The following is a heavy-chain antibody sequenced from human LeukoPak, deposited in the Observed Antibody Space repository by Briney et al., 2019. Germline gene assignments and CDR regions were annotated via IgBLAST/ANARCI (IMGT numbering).Heavy chain of an antibody. J-gene: IGHJ6*03. V-gene: IGHV4-34*01. Sequence: SETLSLTCAVFGGSFSGYYWIWIRQPPGKGLEWIGEINHSGSTNYSPSLKSRVTISVDTSKNQFSLKLSSVTAADTAVYYCARRTRQQVAFYFYYYMDVWGKGTTVTISS. CDR2: INHSGST. CDR3: ARRTRQQVAFYFYYYMDV. D-gene: IGHD2-21*01. CDR1: GGSFSGYY.